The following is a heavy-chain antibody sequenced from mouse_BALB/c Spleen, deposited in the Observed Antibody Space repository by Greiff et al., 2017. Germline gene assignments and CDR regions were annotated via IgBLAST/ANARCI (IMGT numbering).Heavy chain of an antibody. J-gene: IGHJ1*01. V-gene: IGHV1S29*02. CDR3: ARRGAYYYGSRGYFDV. D-gene: IGHD1-1*01. CDR2: IYPYNGGT. Sequence: EVKLEESGPELVKPGASVKISCKASGYTFTDYNMHWVKQSHGKSLEWIGYIYPYNGGTGYNQKFKSKATLTVDNSSSTAYMELRSLTSEDSAVYYCARRGAYYYGSRGYFDVWGAGTTVTVSS. CDR1: GYTFTDYN.